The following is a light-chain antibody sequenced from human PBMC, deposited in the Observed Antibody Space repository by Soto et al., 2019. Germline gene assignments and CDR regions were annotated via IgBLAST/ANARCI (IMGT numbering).Light chain of an antibody. CDR3: SSFTSSTAVV. V-gene: IGLV2-14*01. J-gene: IGLJ2*01. CDR2: EVS. Sequence: QSVLTQAASVSGSPGQSITISCTGTNSDVGGYNYVSWYQHHPGKAPKLMISEVSNRPSGVSNRFSGSKSGNTASLTISGLQAEDEADYYCSSFTSSTAVVFGGGTQLTVL. CDR1: NSDVGGYNY.